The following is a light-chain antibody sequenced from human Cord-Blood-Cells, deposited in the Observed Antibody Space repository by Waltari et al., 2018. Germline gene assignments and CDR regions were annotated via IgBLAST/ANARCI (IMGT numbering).Light chain of an antibody. CDR2: DVS. V-gene: IGLV2-14*01. Sequence: QSALTQPASVSGSPGQSITISCTGTSSDVGGYNYVPWYQQHPGKAPKLMMYDVSNRPSGVSNRVSGSKSGNTASLTISGLQAEDEADYYCSSYTSSSTWVFGGGTKLTVL. J-gene: IGLJ3*02. CDR3: SSYTSSSTWV. CDR1: SSDVGGYNY.